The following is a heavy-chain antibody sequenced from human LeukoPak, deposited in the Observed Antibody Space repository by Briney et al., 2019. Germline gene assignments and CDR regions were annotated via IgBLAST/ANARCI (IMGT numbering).Heavy chain of an antibody. CDR3: ARAAMVRGVGWFDP. CDR1: SGSISSGDYY. D-gene: IGHD3-10*01. J-gene: IGHJ5*02. Sequence: SETLSLTCTVSSGSISSGDYYWSWIRQPPGKGLEWIGYIYYSGSTYYNPSLKSRVTISVDTSKNQFSLKLSSVTAADTAVYYCARAAMVRGVGWFDPWGQGTLVTVSS. V-gene: IGHV4-30-4*01. CDR2: IYYSGST.